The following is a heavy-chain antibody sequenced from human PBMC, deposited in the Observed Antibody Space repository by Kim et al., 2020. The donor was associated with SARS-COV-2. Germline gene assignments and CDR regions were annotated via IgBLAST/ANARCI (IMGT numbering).Heavy chain of an antibody. CDR2: IDPSDSYT. D-gene: IGHD1-26*01. Sequence: GESLKISCKGSGYSFTSYWISWVRQMPGKGLEWMGRIDPSDSYTNYSPSFQGHVTISADKSISTAYLQWSSLKASDTAMYYCAWTDRDLAQILEEDGRWFDPWGQGTLVTVSS. CDR3: AWTDRDLAQILEEDGRWFDP. V-gene: IGHV5-10-1*01. J-gene: IGHJ5*02. CDR1: GYSFTSYW.